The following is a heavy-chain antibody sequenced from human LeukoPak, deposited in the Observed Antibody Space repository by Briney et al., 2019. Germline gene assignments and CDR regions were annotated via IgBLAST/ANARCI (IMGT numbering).Heavy chain of an antibody. CDR2: INHSGSA. Sequence: SETLSLTCAVSGGSFSGYYWTWIRQPPGKGLEWIGEINHSGSANYNPSLKSRVTISLDTSKNQFSLELSSVTAADTAVYYCARGQGTVTTHWGQGTLVTVSS. D-gene: IGHD4-17*01. CDR3: ARGQGTVTTH. J-gene: IGHJ4*02. CDR1: GGSFSGYY. V-gene: IGHV4-34*01.